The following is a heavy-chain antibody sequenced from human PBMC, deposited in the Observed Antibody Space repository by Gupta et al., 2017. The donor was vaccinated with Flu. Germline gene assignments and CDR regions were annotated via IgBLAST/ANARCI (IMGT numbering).Heavy chain of an antibody. Sequence: EGQLVESGGGLVKPGGSLRLSCAASGFPFSTAWLSWVRQAPGKGLEWVGRIRSFYEGGTVDYAAPVMGRFTMARDESRLFLRMTGLTAEDTAVEDGATDKNFYGSAPYCDNWGQGARVTVSS. J-gene: IGHJ4*02. CDR3: ATDKNFYGSAPYCDN. D-gene: IGHD2/OR15-2a*01. CDR1: GFPFSTAW. CDR2: IRSFYEGGTV. V-gene: IGHV3-15*01.